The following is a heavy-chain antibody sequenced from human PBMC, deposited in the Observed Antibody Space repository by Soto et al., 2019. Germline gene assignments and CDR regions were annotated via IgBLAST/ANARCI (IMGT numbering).Heavy chain of an antibody. CDR3: ARAAAPDEY. V-gene: IGHV3-23*01. Sequence: EVQLLESGGGVIQPGGSLRLSCAASGFIFSSYAMSWVRQAPGKGLAWVATISTSSGSTFYADSVKGRFTISRDNSKNTLYLQMNSLRVDDTAVYYCARAAAPDEYWGQGTLVTVSS. D-gene: IGHD6-13*01. J-gene: IGHJ4*02. CDR2: ISTSSGST. CDR1: GFIFSSYA.